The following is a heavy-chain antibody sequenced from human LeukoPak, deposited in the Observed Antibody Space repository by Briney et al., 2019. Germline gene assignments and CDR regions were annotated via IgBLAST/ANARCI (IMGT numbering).Heavy chain of an antibody. J-gene: IGHJ4*02. V-gene: IGHV4-34*01. D-gene: IGHD4-17*01. CDR1: GGSFSGYY. CDR3: ARGRATVTRLFDY. Sequence: SETLSLTCAVYGGSFSGYYWSWIRQPPGKGLEWIGEINHSGSTNYNPSLKSRVTISVDTSKNQFSLKLSSVTAADTAVYYCARGRATVTRLFDYWGQGTLVTVSS. CDR2: INHSGST.